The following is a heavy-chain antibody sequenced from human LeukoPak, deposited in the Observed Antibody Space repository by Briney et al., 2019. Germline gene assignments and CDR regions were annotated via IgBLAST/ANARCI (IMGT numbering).Heavy chain of an antibody. CDR1: GFTFSKYD. CDR3: AKFMGALDS. D-gene: IGHD1-26*01. Sequence: GGSLRLSCAASGFTFSKYDMSWVRQVPGKGLEWVSVISSSGINTYYADTVKGRFTISRDNSKNTLFLQMISLRAEDTAVYYCAKFMGALDSWGQGTLVTVSS. CDR2: ISSSGINT. J-gene: IGHJ4*02. V-gene: IGHV3-23*01.